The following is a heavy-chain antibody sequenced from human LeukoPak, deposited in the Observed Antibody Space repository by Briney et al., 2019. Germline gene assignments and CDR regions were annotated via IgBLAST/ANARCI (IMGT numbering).Heavy chain of an antibody. J-gene: IGHJ4*02. V-gene: IGHV3-23*01. CDR3: AKSIYDYVWGSYRFDY. CDR2: ISGSGGST. CDR1: GSTFSSYA. Sequence: GGSLRLSCAASGSTFSSYAMSWVRQAPGKGLEWVSAISGSGGSTYYADSVKGRFTISRDNSKNTLYLQMNSLRAEDTAVYYCAKSIYDYVWGSYRFDYWGQGTLVTVSS. D-gene: IGHD3-16*02.